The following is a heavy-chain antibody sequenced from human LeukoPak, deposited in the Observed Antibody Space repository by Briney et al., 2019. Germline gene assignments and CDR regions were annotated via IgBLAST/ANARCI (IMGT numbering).Heavy chain of an antibody. CDR3: ARDPYYYDSSGYYPD. D-gene: IGHD3-22*01. J-gene: IGHJ3*01. CDR2: INPNSGGT. CDR1: GYTFTGYY. V-gene: IGHV1-2*02. Sequence: ASVKVSCKASGYTFTGYYMHWVRQAPGQGLEWMGWINPNSGGTNYAQKFQGRVTMTRDTSISTAYMELSRLRSDDTAVYYCARDPYYYDSSGYYPDWGQGTMVTVSS.